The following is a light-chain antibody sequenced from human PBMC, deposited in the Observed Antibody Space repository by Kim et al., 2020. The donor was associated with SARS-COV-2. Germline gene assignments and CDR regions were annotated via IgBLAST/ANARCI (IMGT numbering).Light chain of an antibody. J-gene: IGLJ3*02. CDR2: EDN. CDR1: SGSIASNY. V-gene: IGLV6-57*03. Sequence: PGKTVTISCTRSSGSIASNYVQWYQQRPGSAPTTVIYEDNQRPSGVPDRFSGSIDSSSNSASLTISGLKTEDEADYYCQSYDSSNWVFGGGTQLTVL. CDR3: QSYDSSNWV.